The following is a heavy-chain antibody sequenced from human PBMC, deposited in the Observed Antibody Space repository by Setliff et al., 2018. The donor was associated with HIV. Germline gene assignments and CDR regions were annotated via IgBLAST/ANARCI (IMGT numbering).Heavy chain of an antibody. D-gene: IGHD2-15*01. CDR1: GGSISSDGYY. CDR3: ATSRRYFSGSTCYAYYYGMDG. J-gene: IGHJ6*02. V-gene: IGHV4-31*03. CDR2: IYYRGSA. Sequence: SETLSLTCTVSGGSISSDGYYWSWIRQHQGKGLEWIGYIYYRGSAYYHPSLKSRVTISVDTSKNPFSLKLNSVIAADTAVYSCATSRRYFSGSTCYAYYYGMDGCRQGPTVTVSS.